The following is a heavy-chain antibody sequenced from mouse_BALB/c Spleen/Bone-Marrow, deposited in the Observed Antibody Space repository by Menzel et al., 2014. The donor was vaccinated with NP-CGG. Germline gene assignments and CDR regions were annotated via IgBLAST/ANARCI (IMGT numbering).Heavy chain of an antibody. CDR3: IRPGYSSSYWYFDV. D-gene: IGHD1-1*01. Sequence: EVKLMESGGGLVQPGGSMKLSCVASGFTFSNYWMSWVRQSPETGLDWVAEIRLKSNNYATHYAESVKGRFTISRYDSKSTVYLQMNNLRAEDTGIYYCIRPGYSSSYWYFDVWGAGTTVTVSS. CDR1: GFTFSNYW. J-gene: IGHJ1*01. V-gene: IGHV6-6*02. CDR2: IRLKSNNYAT.